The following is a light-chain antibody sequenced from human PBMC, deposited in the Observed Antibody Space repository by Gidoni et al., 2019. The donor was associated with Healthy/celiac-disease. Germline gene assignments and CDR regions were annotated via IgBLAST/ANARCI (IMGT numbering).Light chain of an antibody. V-gene: IGLV6-57*01. CDR2: EDN. Sequence: GKTVTISCTRSSGSIASNYVQWYQQRPGSSPTTVIYEDNQRPSGVPDRFSGSIDSSSNSASLTISGLKTGDEADYYCQSYDSSNPWVFGGGTKLTVL. CDR1: SGSIASNY. J-gene: IGLJ3*02. CDR3: QSYDSSNPWV.